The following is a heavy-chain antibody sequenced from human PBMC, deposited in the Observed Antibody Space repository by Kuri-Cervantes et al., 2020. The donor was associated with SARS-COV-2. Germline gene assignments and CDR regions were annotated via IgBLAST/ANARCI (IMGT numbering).Heavy chain of an antibody. J-gene: IGHJ4*02. D-gene: IGHD3/OR15-3a*01. CDR3: ARGPAHDFWTGYRFDY. CDR2: IYHSGST. Sequence: SETLSLTCTVSGYSISSGYYWGWIRQPPGKGLEWFGSIYHSGSTYYNPSLKSRVTISVDTSKNQFSLKLSSVTAADTAVYYCARGPAHDFWTGYRFDYWGQGTLVTVSS. CDR1: GYSISSGYY. V-gene: IGHV4-38-2*02.